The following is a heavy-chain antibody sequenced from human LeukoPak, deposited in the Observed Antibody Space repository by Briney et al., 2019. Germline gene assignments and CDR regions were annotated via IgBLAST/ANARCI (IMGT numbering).Heavy chain of an antibody. CDR3: ARRLAVAGHSDY. CDR2: IYYSGST. D-gene: IGHD6-19*01. V-gene: IGHV4-39*01. Sequence: SETLSLTCTVSGGPISSSSYYWGWIRQPPGKGLVWFGRIYYSGSTYYNPSLKSRVTISVDTSKNQFSLKLSSVTAADTAAYYCARRLAVAGHSDYWGQGTLVTVSS. CDR1: GGPISSSSYY. J-gene: IGHJ4*02.